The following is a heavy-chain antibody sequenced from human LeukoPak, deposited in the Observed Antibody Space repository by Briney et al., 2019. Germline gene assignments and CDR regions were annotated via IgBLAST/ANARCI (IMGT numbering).Heavy chain of an antibody. CDR3: ARDSGYRDY. CDR2: IKQDGSEK. J-gene: IGHJ4*02. D-gene: IGHD3-9*01. V-gene: IGHV3-7*03. CDR1: GFTFSNYW. Sequence: GGSLRLSCAASGFTFSNYWLSWVRQAPGKGLEWVANIKQDGSEKYFVDSVKGRFTISRDSAKNSLYLQMNSLRAEDTAVYYCARDSGYRDYWGQGTLVTVFS.